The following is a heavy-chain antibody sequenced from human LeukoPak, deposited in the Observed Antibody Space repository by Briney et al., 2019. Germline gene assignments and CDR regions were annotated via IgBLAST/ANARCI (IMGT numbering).Heavy chain of an antibody. V-gene: IGHV3-23*01. CDR2: INGSGGST. Sequence: GGSLRLSCAASGFTFSSYAMSWVRQAPGKGLEWVSDINGSGGSTYYADSVKGRFTISRDNSENTLYLLMNSLRAEDTAVYYCAKSLLRPGYWGQGTLVTVSS. D-gene: IGHD3-3*01. CDR3: AKSLLRPGY. CDR1: GFTFSSYA. J-gene: IGHJ4*02.